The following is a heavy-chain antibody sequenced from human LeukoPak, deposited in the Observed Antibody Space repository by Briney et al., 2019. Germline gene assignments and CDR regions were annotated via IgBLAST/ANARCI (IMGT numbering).Heavy chain of an antibody. CDR3: ASWAGGSLDY. CDR2: INPSGGST. CDR1: GYTFTGYY. V-gene: IGHV1-46*01. D-gene: IGHD2-15*01. J-gene: IGHJ4*02. Sequence: ASVKVSCKASGYTFTGYYMHWVRQAPGQGLEWMGWINPSGGSTNYAQKFQGRVTMTRDTSTSTVYMELSSLRSEDTAVYYCASWAGGSLDYWGQGTLVTVSS.